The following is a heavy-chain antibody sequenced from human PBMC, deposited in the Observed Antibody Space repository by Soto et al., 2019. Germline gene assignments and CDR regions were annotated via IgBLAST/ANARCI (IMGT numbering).Heavy chain of an antibody. D-gene: IGHD6-19*01. CDR1: GGSISSYY. CDR2: IYYSGST. J-gene: IGHJ6*02. CDR3: ARSGRGWLDYYYYGMDV. Sequence: SETLSLTCTVSGGSISSYYWSWIRQPPGKGLEWIGYIYYSGSTNYNPSLKSRVTISVDTSKNQFSLKLSSVTAADTAVYYCARSGRGWLDYYYYGMDVWGQGTTVTVS. V-gene: IGHV4-59*01.